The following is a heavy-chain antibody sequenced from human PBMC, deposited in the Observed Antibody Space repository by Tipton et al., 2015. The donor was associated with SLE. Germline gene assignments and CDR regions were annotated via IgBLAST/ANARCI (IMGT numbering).Heavy chain of an antibody. Sequence: GSLRLSCAASGFTFSSYEMNWVRQAPGKGLEWVSYISSSGSTIYYADSVKGRFTISRDNAKNSLYLQMNSLRAEDTAVYYCARDGRYGGNSVAFDIWGQGTMVTVSS. J-gene: IGHJ3*02. CDR2: ISSSGSTI. CDR1: GFTFSSYE. CDR3: ARDGRYGGNSVAFDI. V-gene: IGHV3-48*03. D-gene: IGHD4-23*01.